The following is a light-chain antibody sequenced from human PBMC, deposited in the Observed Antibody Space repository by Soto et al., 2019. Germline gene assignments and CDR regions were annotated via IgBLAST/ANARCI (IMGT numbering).Light chain of an antibody. V-gene: IGKV1-5*03. J-gene: IGKJ1*01. CDR3: QQYNGYWT. CDR2: EAS. CDR1: QSISDP. Sequence: DIQMTQSPSTLSASVGDRVTITCRASQSISDPLAWYQQKPGKAPKLLIYEASTLKSGVPSRFSGSRSGTEYTLTISSLQPGDFAIYYCQQYNGYWTFGQGTKVEIK.